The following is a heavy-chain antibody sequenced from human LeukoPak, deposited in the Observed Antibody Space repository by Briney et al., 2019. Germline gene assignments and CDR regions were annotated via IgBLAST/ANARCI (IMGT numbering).Heavy chain of an antibody. Sequence: SETLSLTCSVSGAFISDSSYYWGWIRQPPGKGLEWIGSMYYSGRTYYNPSLKSRVTISIDTSKNQFSLKLSSVTAADTAVYYCARDRGRYDSSGYYYERGYYFDYWGQGTLVTVSS. D-gene: IGHD3-22*01. CDR1: GAFISDSSYY. CDR2: MYYSGRT. V-gene: IGHV4-39*07. J-gene: IGHJ4*02. CDR3: ARDRGRYDSSGYYYERGYYFDY.